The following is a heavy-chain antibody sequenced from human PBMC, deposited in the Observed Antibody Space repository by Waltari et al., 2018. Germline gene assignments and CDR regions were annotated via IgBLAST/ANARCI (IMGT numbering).Heavy chain of an antibody. Sequence: EVQLLESGGGLVQPGGSLRLPCEASGFPLSSHAMTWVRQARGKGLEWGSASSGSGGITYDADSVKGRFTISRENSKNTLYLQMSSLSAEDTAVYYGASRGYFWDGMAVWGKGTTVTVSS. CDR3: ASRGYFWDGMAV. D-gene: IGHD3-22*01. V-gene: IGHV3-23*01. CDR2: SSGSGGIT. J-gene: IGHJ6*04. CDR1: GFPLSSHA.